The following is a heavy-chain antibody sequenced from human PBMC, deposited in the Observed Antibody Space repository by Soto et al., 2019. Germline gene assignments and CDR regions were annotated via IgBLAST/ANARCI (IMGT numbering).Heavy chain of an antibody. CDR1: GGTFSSYT. CDR2: IIPILGIA. V-gene: IGHV1-69*02. CDR3: ARVKYSDGSYYFDY. D-gene: IGHD5-18*01. J-gene: IGHJ4*02. Sequence: QVQLVQSGAEVKKPGSSVKVSCKASGGTFSSYTITWVRRAPGQGLEWMGRIIPILGIANYAQKFQGRVTITADKSTSTAYMELSSLRSEDTAVYYCARVKYSDGSYYFDYGGQGTLVTVSS.